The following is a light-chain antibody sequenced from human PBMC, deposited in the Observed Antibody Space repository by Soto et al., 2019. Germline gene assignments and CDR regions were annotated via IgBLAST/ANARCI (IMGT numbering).Light chain of an antibody. J-gene: IGKJ1*01. Sequence: IQMTQSPSTLSPSVGDRVTITCRASQSISSWLAWYQQKPGKAPKLLIYDASSLESGVPSRFSGSGSGTEFTLTISSLQPDDFATYSCQQYNSYWTFGQGTKADIK. V-gene: IGKV1-5*01. CDR3: QQYNSYWT. CDR2: DAS. CDR1: QSISSW.